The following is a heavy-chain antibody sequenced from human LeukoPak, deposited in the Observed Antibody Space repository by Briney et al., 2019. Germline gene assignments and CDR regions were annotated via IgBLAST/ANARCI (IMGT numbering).Heavy chain of an antibody. CDR3: AKDLLAYCGGDCYAPLGY. J-gene: IGHJ4*02. CDR1: GFTFSSYA. D-gene: IGHD2-21*02. Sequence: PGGSLTLSCAASGFTFSSYAMHWVRQAPGKGLEWVAVISYDGSNKYYADSVKGRFTISRDNSKNTLYLQMNSLRAEDTAVYYCAKDLLAYCGGDCYAPLGYWGQGTLVTVSS. V-gene: IGHV3-30*04. CDR2: ISYDGSNK.